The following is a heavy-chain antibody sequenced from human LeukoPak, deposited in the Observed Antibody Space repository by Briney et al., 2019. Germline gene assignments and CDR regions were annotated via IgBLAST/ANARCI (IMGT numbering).Heavy chain of an antibody. CDR2: IYYSGST. D-gene: IGHD5-24*01. J-gene: IGHJ4*02. V-gene: IGHV4-59*08. CDR3: ARRVERATISRDYFDY. CDR1: GGSISSYY. Sequence: SETLSLTCTVSGGSISSYYWSWIRQPPGRGLEWIGYIYYSGSTNYNPSLKSRVTTSVDTSTNQFSLKLSSVTAADTAVYYCARRVERATISRDYFDYWGQGTLVTVSS.